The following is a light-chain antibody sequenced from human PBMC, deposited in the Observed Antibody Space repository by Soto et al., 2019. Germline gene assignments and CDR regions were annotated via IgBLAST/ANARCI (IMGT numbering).Light chain of an antibody. CDR2: GAS. CDR3: QQYGSSPIFT. Sequence: EIVLTQSPGTLSLSPGERATLSCRASQSVSSSYLAWYQQKPGQAPRPLIYGASSRATGIPDRLSGSGSGTDFTLTISRLEPEDFAVYYCQQYGSSPIFTFGPGTKVDIK. CDR1: QSVSSSY. J-gene: IGKJ3*01. V-gene: IGKV3-20*01.